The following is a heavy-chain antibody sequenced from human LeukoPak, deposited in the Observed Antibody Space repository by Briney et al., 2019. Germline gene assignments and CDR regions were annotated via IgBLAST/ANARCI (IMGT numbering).Heavy chain of an antibody. V-gene: IGHV1-69*13. CDR1: GGTFSSYA. CDR2: IIPIFGTA. J-gene: IGHJ6*03. D-gene: IGHD3-3*02. Sequence: SVKVSFKASGGTFSSYAISWGRQAPGQGLEWMGGIIPIFGTANYAQKFQGRVTITADDSTSTAYMELSSLRSEVTAVYYCARESFSKAYYYSYYMDVWGKGTTVTVPS. CDR3: ARESFSKAYYYSYYMDV.